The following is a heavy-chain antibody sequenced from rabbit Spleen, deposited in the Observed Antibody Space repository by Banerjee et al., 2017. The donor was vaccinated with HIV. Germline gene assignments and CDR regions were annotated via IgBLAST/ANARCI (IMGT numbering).Heavy chain of an antibody. CDR3: ARDLIAVIGWNFNL. CDR1: GFDFSSYYM. CDR2: INTYTGKP. J-gene: IGHJ4*01. Sequence: QEQLKESGGGLVQPGGSLKLSCKASGFDFSSYYMTWVRQAPGKGLEWIACINTYTGKPVYATWPKGRFTISRTSSTTVTLQMTSLTAADTATYFCARDLIAVIGWNFNLWGQGTLVTVS. V-gene: IGHV1S45*01. D-gene: IGHD1-1*01.